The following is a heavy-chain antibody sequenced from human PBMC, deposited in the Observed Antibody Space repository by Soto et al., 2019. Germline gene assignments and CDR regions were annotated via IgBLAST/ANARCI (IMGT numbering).Heavy chain of an antibody. CDR3: ARGGIAAPRAYYYYYGMDV. D-gene: IGHD6-13*01. Sequence: GASVKVSCKASGGTFSSYAISWVRQAPGQGLEWMGGIIPIFGTANYAQKFQGRVTITADESTSTAYMELSSLRSEDTAVYYCARGGIAAPRAYYYYYGMDVWGQGTTVTVS. J-gene: IGHJ6*02. CDR2: IIPIFGTA. CDR1: GGTFSSYA. V-gene: IGHV1-69*13.